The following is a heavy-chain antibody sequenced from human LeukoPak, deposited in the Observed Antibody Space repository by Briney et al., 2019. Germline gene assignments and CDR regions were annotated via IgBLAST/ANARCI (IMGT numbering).Heavy chain of an antibody. V-gene: IGHV1-46*01. CDR1: GYTFTSYY. D-gene: IGHD3-10*01. CDR3: ARGVLGPSRGYYYMDV. Sequence: GASVKVSCKASGYTFTSYYMHWVRQAPGQGLEWMGIINPSGGSTSYAQKFQGRVTMTRDMSTSTVYMELSSLRSEDTAVYYCARGVLGPSRGYYYMDVWGKGTTVTVSS. J-gene: IGHJ6*03. CDR2: INPSGGST.